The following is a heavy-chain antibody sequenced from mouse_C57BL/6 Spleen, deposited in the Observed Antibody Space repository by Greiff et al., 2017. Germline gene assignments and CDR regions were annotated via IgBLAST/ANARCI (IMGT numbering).Heavy chain of an antibody. J-gene: IGHJ2*01. V-gene: IGHV10-1*01. CDR3: VKETTVVFDY. CDR1: GFSFNTYA. D-gene: IGHD1-1*01. CDR2: IRSKSNNYAT. Sequence: EVQVVESGGGLVQPKGSLKLSCAASGFSFNTYAMNWVRQAPGKGLEWVARIRSKSNNYATYYADSVKDRFTISRDDSESMLYLQMNNLKTEDTAMYYCVKETTVVFDYWGQGTTLTVSS.